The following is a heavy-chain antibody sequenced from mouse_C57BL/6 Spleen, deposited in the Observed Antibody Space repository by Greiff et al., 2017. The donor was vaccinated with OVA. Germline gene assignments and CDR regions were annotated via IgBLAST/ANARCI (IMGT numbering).Heavy chain of an antibody. CDR1: GFTFSDSS. Sequence: DVMLVESEGGLVQPGSSMKLSCPASGFTFSDSSMAWVRQVPGKGLEWVANINYDGSSSSSLDSLKSRFIISRDNAKNMLDLQMSSLKSEDTATYYCARAQGGRSIDYWGQGTTLTVSS. CDR2: INYDGSSS. CDR3: ARAQGGRSIDY. V-gene: IGHV5-16*01. J-gene: IGHJ2*01.